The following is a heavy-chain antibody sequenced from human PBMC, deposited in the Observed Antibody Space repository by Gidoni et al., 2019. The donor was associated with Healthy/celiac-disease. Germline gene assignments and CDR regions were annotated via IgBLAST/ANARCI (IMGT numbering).Heavy chain of an antibody. J-gene: IGHJ4*02. Sequence: QLQLQESGSGLVKPSQTLSLTCAVSGGSISSGGYSWSWIRQPPGKGLEWIGYIYHSGSTYYNPSLKSRVTISVDRSKNQFSLKLSSVTAADTAVYYCARNGDSSSWGPTYWGQGTLVTVSS. CDR3: ARNGDSSSWGPTY. D-gene: IGHD6-13*01. CDR1: GGSISSGGYS. CDR2: IYHSGST. V-gene: IGHV4-30-2*01.